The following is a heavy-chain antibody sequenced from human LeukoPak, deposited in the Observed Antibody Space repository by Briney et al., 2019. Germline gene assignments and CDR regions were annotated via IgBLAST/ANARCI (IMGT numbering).Heavy chain of an antibody. Sequence: SETLSLTCTVSGGSISSYYWSWLRQPPGEGLEWIGYIYYSGRADYNPSLKSRVTISVDTSKNLFSLKVTSVTAADTAVYYCARGYSSSWARSYYFDHWGQGTLVTVSS. CDR2: IYYSGRA. D-gene: IGHD6-13*01. J-gene: IGHJ4*02. V-gene: IGHV4-59*01. CDR3: ARGYSSSWARSYYFDH. CDR1: GGSISSYY.